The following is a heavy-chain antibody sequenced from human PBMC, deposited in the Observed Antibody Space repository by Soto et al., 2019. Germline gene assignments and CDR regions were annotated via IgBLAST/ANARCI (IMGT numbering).Heavy chain of an antibody. Sequence: VKVSCKASGGTFSSYAISWVRQAPGQGLEWMGGIIPIFGTANYAQKFQGRVTITADESTSTAYMELSSLRSEDTAVYYCAREVYDSSGYYHLNRFDPWGQGTLVTVSS. J-gene: IGHJ5*02. CDR2: IIPIFGTA. CDR1: GGTFSSYA. V-gene: IGHV1-69*01. D-gene: IGHD3-22*01. CDR3: AREVYDSSGYYHLNRFDP.